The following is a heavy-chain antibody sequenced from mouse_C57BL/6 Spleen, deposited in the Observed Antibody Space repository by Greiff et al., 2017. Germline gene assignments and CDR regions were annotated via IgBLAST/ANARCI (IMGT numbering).Heavy chain of an antibody. CDR2: IYWDDDK. D-gene: IGHD1-1*02. CDR3: ARRPPGLWAMDY. J-gene: IGHJ4*01. V-gene: IGHV8-12*01. Sequence: QVQLKEPGPGILQSSQTLSLTCSFSGFSLSTSGMGVSWIRQPSGKGLEWLAHIYWDDDKRYNPSLKSRLTISKDTSRNQVFLNITGVDTADTATYYCARRPPGLWAMDYWGQGTSVTVSS. CDR1: GFSLSTSGMG.